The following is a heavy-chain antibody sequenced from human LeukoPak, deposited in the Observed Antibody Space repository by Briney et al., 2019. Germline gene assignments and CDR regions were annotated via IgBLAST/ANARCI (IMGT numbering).Heavy chain of an antibody. CDR1: GGTFTNYA. J-gene: IGHJ4*02. CDR3: ARDLGYGSGSYWASNYFDS. CDR2: ISSYNGNT. D-gene: IGHD3-10*01. V-gene: IGHV1-18*01. Sequence: ASVKVSCKASGGTFTNYAINWVRQAPGQGLEWMGWISSYNGNTNSAQKLQGRVTMTTDTSTSTAYMELRSLRSDDTAVYYCARDLGYGSGSYWASNYFDSWGQGTLVTVSS.